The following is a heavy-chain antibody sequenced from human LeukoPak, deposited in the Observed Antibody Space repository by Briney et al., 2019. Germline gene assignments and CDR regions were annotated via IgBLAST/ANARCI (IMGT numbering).Heavy chain of an antibody. Sequence: GGSLRLSREASGITFNHYWLHWVRQAPGKGLVWVSRVDTDESGTIYADSVKGRFTVSRDNAKNTLYLQMISLRAEDTAVYYCARGGCSSGLDYWGQGILVTVSS. CDR3: ARGGCSSGLDY. V-gene: IGHV3-74*01. D-gene: IGHD6-19*01. CDR1: GITFNHYW. CDR2: VDTDESGT. J-gene: IGHJ4*02.